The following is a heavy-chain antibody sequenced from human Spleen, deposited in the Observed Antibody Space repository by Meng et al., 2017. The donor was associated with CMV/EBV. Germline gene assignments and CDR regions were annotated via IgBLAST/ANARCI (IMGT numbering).Heavy chain of an antibody. D-gene: IGHD3-3*01. CDR3: AREAYYDFWSGYD. Sequence: GESLKISCAASGFTFSSYWMSWVRQAPGKGLEWVSYISSSGSTIYYADSVKGRFTISRDNAKNSLYLQMNSLRAEDTAVYYCAREAYYDFWSGYDWGQGTLVTVSS. J-gene: IGHJ4*02. V-gene: IGHV3-48*04. CDR1: GFTFSSYW. CDR2: ISSSGSTI.